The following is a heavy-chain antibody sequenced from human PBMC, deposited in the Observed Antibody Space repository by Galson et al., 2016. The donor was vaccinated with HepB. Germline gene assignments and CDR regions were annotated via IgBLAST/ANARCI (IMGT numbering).Heavy chain of an antibody. D-gene: IGHD2-21*01. Sequence: ETLSLTCTVSSGSISSSRYYWGWIRQPPGKGLEWIGRVYYSGTAYYDPSLKSRVSISVDTSKNQFSLRLSAVTAGDTAVYFCASHCCGDCYNILADAFDIWGRGTMVTVSS. J-gene: IGHJ3*02. CDR3: ASHCCGDCYNILADAFDI. CDR1: SGSISSSRYY. CDR2: VYYSGTA. V-gene: IGHV4-39*01.